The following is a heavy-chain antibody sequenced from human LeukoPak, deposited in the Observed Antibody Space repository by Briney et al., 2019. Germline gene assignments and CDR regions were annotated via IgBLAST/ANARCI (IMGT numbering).Heavy chain of an antibody. V-gene: IGHV3-7*03. Sequence: GGSLRLSCAASGFILSNHWMTWVRQAPGKGPEWVANVNKDGSEKYYVDSVKGRFTISRDTAKNSLYLQMNSLRAEDTALYHCARNNGMDVWGQGTTVIVSS. CDR2: VNKDGSEK. J-gene: IGHJ6*02. CDR1: GFILSNHW. CDR3: ARNNGMDV.